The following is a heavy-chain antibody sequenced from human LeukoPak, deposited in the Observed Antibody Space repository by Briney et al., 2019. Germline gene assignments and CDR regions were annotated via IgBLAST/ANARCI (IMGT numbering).Heavy chain of an antibody. CDR3: ARGFLTGPSPFDY. D-gene: IGHD3-9*01. CDR1: GFTFDDYA. CDR2: ISWNSGSI. Sequence: GGSLRLSCAASGFTFDDYAMHWVRQAPGKGLEWVSGISWNSGSIGYADSVKGRFTISRDNAKNSLYLQMNSLRAEDTAVYYCARGFLTGPSPFDYWGQGTLVTVSS. V-gene: IGHV3-9*01. J-gene: IGHJ4*02.